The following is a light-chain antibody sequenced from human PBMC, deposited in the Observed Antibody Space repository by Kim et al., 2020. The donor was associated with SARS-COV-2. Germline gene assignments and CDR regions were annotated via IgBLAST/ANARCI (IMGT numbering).Light chain of an antibody. CDR1: SGSIDDNY. CDR3: QSYNRDNVI. J-gene: IGLJ2*01. V-gene: IGLV6-57*04. Sequence: NFMLTQPHSVSESPGKTVTISRTRSSGSIDDNYVQWYQQRPGGVPTTVIYEDDQRPSGVSDRFSGSIDNSSNSASLTISGLRTEDEADYYCQSYNRDNVIFGGGTQLTVL. CDR2: EDD.